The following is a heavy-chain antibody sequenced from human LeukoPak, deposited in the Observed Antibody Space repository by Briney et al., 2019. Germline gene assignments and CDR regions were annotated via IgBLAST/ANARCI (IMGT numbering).Heavy chain of an antibody. CDR2: INPSGGST. Sequence: GASVKVSCKASGYTFTSYYMHWVRQAPGQGLEWMGIINPSGGSTSYAQKFQGRVTMTRDMSTSTVYMELSSLRSEDTAVCYCAGEYYYDSSAASGAFDIWGQGTMVTVSS. D-gene: IGHD3-22*01. CDR3: AGEYYYDSSAASGAFDI. CDR1: GYTFTSYY. J-gene: IGHJ3*02. V-gene: IGHV1-46*01.